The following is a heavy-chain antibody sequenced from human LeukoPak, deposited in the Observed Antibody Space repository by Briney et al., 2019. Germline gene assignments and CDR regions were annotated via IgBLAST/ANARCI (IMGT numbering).Heavy chain of an antibody. CDR2: INHSGST. D-gene: IGHD1-1*01. Sequence: SETLSLTCAVYGGSFSGYYWSWVRQPPGKGLEWIGEINHSGSTNYNPSLKSRVTISVDTSKNQFSLKLSSVTAADTAVYYCARLTRRSGNYFENWGQGTLVTVSS. V-gene: IGHV4-34*01. CDR3: ARLTRRSGNYFEN. CDR1: GGSFSGYY. J-gene: IGHJ4*02.